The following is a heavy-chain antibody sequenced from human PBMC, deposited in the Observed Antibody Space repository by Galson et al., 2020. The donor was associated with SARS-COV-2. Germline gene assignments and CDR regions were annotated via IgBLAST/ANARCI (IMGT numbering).Heavy chain of an antibody. CDR2: IYYYGDT. CDR3: ASAYQPLLQKTYYFDS. D-gene: IGHD2-2*01. J-gene: IGHJ4*02. CDR1: VDSITASGYY. Sequence: ASETLSLTCTVSVDSITASGYYWGWIRQPPGKGLEWIGTIYYYGDTFYNPSLKSRVTLSLDTSKNQFSLMLTSVTAADTALYFCASAYQPLLQKTYYFDSWGQGSLVTVSS. V-gene: IGHV4-39*07.